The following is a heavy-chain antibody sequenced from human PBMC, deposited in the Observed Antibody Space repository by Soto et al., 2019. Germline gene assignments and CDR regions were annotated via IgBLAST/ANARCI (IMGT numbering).Heavy chain of an antibody. CDR1: GGTISSYY. J-gene: IGHJ5*02. V-gene: IGHV4-59*01. CDR3: ARDHYDYGDFQYNWFDP. Sequence: SETLSLTCTFSGGTISSYYWSWIRQPPGKGLEWIGYIYYSGSTNYNPSLKSRVTISVDTSKNQFSLKLSSVTAADTAVYYCARDHYDYGDFQYNWFDPWGQGTLVTVSS. CDR2: IYYSGST. D-gene: IGHD4-17*01.